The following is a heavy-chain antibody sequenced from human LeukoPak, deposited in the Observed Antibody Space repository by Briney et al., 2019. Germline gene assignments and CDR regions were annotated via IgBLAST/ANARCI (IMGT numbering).Heavy chain of an antibody. CDR3: ARHVARLGVRGVTVYYMDV. V-gene: IGHV4-59*05. CDR2: IYYSGST. Sequence: SETLSLTCTVSGGSISSYYWSWIRQPPGKGLEWIGSIYYSGSTYYNPSLKSRVTISVDTSKNQFSLKLSSVTAADTAVYYCARHVARLGVRGVTVYYMDVWGKGPRSPSP. CDR1: GGSISSYY. J-gene: IGHJ6*03. D-gene: IGHD3-10*01.